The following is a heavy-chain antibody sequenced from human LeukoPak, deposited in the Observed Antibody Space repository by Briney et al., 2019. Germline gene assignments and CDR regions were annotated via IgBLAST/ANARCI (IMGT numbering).Heavy chain of an antibody. D-gene: IGHD6-6*01. CDR2: VSFGSSYI. Sequence: KTGGSLRLSCAASGFTFRDYTMNWVRQSPGKGLQWVSYVSFGSSYISYADSLMGRFTISRDDAKSSVYLEMTSLRAEDTAVYYCARASTEYSVTDGFDTWGPGTLVTVSS. CDR3: ARASTEYSVTDGFDT. J-gene: IGHJ4*02. CDR1: GFTFRDYT. V-gene: IGHV3-21*01.